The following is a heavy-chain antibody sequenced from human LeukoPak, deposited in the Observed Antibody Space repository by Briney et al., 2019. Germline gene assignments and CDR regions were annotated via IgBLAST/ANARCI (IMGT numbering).Heavy chain of an antibody. D-gene: IGHD4-17*01. CDR1: GFTFSNYY. J-gene: IGHJ4*02. CDR2: ISSSGSTI. V-gene: IGHV3-11*01. CDR3: ARDPTVKNLTFGDY. Sequence: GGSLRLSCAASGFTFSNYYMSWIRQAPGKGLEWVSYISSSGSTIYYADSVKGRFTISRDNAKNSLYLQMNSLRAEDTAVYYCARDPTVKNLTFGDYWGQGTLVTVSS.